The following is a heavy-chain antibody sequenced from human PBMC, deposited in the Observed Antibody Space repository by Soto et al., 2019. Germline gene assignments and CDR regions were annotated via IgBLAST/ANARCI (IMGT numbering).Heavy chain of an antibody. J-gene: IGHJ3*02. CDR1: GFTFSSYD. V-gene: IGHV3-13*01. D-gene: IGHD6-19*01. CDR3: ARTVAGFAFDI. Sequence: LRLSCAASGFTFSSYDMHWVRQATGKGLEWVSAIGTAGDTYYPGSVKGRFTISRENAKNSLYLQMNSLRAGDTAVYYCARTVAGFAFDIWGQGTMVTVS. CDR2: IGTAGDT.